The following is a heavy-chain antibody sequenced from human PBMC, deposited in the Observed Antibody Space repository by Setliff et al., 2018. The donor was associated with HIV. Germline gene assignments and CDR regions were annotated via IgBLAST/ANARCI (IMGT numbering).Heavy chain of an antibody. Sequence: LSLTCTVSGGSISSSSYYWGWIRQPPGKGLEWIGNIYYSGSTYYNPSLKSRVTMSVDTSKNQFPLKLSSVTAADTAVYYCARVPSGLWFGKWGNWGQGTLVTVSS. CDR1: GGSISSSSYY. CDR2: IYYSGST. J-gene: IGHJ4*02. V-gene: IGHV4-39*06. CDR3: ARVPSGLWFGKWGN. D-gene: IGHD3-10*01.